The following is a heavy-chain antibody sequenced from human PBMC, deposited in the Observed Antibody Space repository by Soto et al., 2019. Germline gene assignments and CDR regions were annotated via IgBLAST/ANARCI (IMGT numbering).Heavy chain of an antibody. Sequence: SETLSLTCTVSGGSISSYYWSWIRQPPGKGLEWIGYIYYSGSTNYNPSLKSRVTISVDTSKKQFSLKLSSVTAADTAVYYCASGTYYYDSSGYYYGYWFDTWGQGTLVTVS. CDR1: GGSISSYY. J-gene: IGHJ5*02. D-gene: IGHD3-22*01. V-gene: IGHV4-59*01. CDR2: IYYSGST. CDR3: ASGTYYYDSSGYYYGYWFDT.